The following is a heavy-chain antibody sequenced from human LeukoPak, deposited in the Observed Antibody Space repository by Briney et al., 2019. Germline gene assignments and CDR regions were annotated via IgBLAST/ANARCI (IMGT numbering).Heavy chain of an antibody. CDR3: ARGGGITWYDFDF. D-gene: IGHD6-13*01. Sequence: PGRSLRLSCAASGFTFSSYGMHWVRQAPGKGLEWVAVISYDGSNKYYADSVKGRFTISRDNSKNTLYLQMNSLRGEDTAVYYCARGGGITWYDFDFWGQGTLVTVSS. J-gene: IGHJ4*02. V-gene: IGHV3-30*03. CDR2: ISYDGSNK. CDR1: GFTFSSYG.